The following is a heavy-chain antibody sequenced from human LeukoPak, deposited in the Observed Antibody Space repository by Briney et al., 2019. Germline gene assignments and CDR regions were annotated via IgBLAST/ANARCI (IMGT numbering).Heavy chain of an antibody. J-gene: IGHJ4*02. V-gene: IGHV4-59*08. CDR1: SGSISSYY. Sequence: SETLSLTCTVSSGSISSYYWSWTRQPPGKGLEWIGYIYYSGSTNYNPSLKSRVTISVDTSKNQFSLKLSSVTAADTAVYYCATGGDYYDSSGYTDYWGQGTLVTVSS. CDR3: ATGGDYYDSSGYTDY. D-gene: IGHD3-22*01. CDR2: IYYSGST.